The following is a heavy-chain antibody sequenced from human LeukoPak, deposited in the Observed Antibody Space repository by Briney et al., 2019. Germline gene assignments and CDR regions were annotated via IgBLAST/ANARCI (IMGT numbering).Heavy chain of an antibody. CDR2: INGGGENT. Sequence: PGGSLRLSCAASGFTFTSYAMSWIRQAPGKGLEWVSAINGGGENTYYGDSVKGRFTISGDNSKNTLYLQMNSLRAEDTATYYCAKPRAMTTGVGRYFDLWGRGTLVTVSS. CDR1: GFTFTSYA. J-gene: IGHJ2*01. CDR3: AKPRAMTTGVGRYFDL. D-gene: IGHD1-1*01. V-gene: IGHV3-23*01.